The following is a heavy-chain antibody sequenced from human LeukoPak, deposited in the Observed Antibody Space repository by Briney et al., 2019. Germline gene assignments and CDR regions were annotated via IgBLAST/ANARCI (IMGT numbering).Heavy chain of an antibody. V-gene: IGHV3-23*01. Sequence: PGGSLRLSCAASGFTFSSYAMSWVRQAPGKGLEWVSAISGSDGTTYYADSMKGRFTISRDNSKNTLYLQMNSLRAEDTAVYYCAKEDFDWLGARAVSYFDYWGQGTLVTVSS. CDR1: GFTFSSYA. J-gene: IGHJ4*02. CDR3: AKEDFDWLGARAVSYFDY. CDR2: ISGSDGTT. D-gene: IGHD3-9*01.